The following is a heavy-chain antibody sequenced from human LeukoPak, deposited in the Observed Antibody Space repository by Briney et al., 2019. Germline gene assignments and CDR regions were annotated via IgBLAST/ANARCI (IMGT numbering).Heavy chain of an antibody. J-gene: IGHJ4*02. CDR3: AKESYYYDSSGYAFDY. CDR1: GFTFSSYA. Sequence: GGSLRLSCAASGFTFSSYAMSWVRQAPGKGLEWVSAISGSGGSTYYADSVKGRFTISRDNSKNTLYLQMNSLRAEDTAVYYCAKESYYYDSSGYAFDYWGQGTLVTVSS. D-gene: IGHD3-22*01. V-gene: IGHV3-23*01. CDR2: ISGSGGST.